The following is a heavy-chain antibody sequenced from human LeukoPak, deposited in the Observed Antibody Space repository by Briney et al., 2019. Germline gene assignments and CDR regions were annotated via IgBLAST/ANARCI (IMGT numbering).Heavy chain of an antibody. CDR2: INSDGSST. D-gene: IGHD2-15*01. CDR1: GFTFSSYW. CDR3: VIEYCSGGSCYSEYFHH. Sequence: PGGSLRLSCAASGFTFSSYWMHWVRQAPGKGLVWVSRINSDGSSTSYADSVKGRFTISRDNAKNTLYLQMNSLRAEDTAVYYCVIEYCSGGSCYSEYFHHWGQGTLVTLSS. V-gene: IGHV3-74*01. J-gene: IGHJ1*01.